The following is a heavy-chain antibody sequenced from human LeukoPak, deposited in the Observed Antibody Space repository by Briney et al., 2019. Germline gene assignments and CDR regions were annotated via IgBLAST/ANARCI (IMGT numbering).Heavy chain of an antibody. V-gene: IGHV4-39*01. D-gene: IGHD3-10*01. Sequence: SETLSLTCTVSGGSISSSSYYWGWIRQPPGTGLEWIGSIYYSGSTYYNPSLKSRVTISVDTSKNQFSLKLSSVTAADTAVYYCARPWGSGSYYNVWGQGTLVTVSS. J-gene: IGHJ4*02. CDR1: GGSISSSSYY. CDR3: ARPWGSGSYYNV. CDR2: IYYSGST.